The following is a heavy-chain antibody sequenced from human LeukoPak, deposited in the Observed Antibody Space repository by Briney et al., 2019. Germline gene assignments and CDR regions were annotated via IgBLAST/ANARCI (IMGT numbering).Heavy chain of an antibody. J-gene: IGHJ5*02. CDR2: IYSSGST. Sequence: SETLSLTCTVSDDSISSYYWSWIRQPPGKGLEWIGYIYSSGSTNYNPSLKSRVTMSVDTSKNQFSLKLNSVTAADTAVYYCARSRDSSGYRNNWFDPWGQGTLVTVPS. D-gene: IGHD3-22*01. V-gene: IGHV4-59*01. CDR3: ARSRDSSGYRNNWFDP. CDR1: DDSISSYY.